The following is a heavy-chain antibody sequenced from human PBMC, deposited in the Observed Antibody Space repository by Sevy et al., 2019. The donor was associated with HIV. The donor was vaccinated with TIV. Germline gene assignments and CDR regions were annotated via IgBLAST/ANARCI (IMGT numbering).Heavy chain of an antibody. J-gene: IGHJ6*03. CDR1: GFTFSNTW. Sequence: GGSLRLSCAASGFTFSNTWMSWIRQAPGNGLEWVGRIKSKTDGGITDYAAPVKGRFSISRDDSKNTLYLQMSSLKTEDTALYYCTKVMEIGQELKSYYMDVWGKGTTVTVSS. D-gene: IGHD1-26*01. CDR3: TKVMEIGQELKSYYMDV. CDR2: IKSKTDGGIT. V-gene: IGHV3-15*01.